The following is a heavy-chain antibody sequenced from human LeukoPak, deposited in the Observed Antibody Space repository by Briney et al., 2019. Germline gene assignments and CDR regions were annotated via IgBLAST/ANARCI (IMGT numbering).Heavy chain of an antibody. CDR2: IYYSGST. CDR1: GGSISSSSYY. Sequence: SETLSLTCTVSGGSISSSSYYWGWIRQPPGKGLEWIGSIYYSGSTYYNPSLKSRVTISVDTSKNQFSLKLSSVTAADTAVYYCARVNDSSGYDYYYYYMDVWGKGTTVTVSS. V-gene: IGHV4-39*07. D-gene: IGHD3-22*01. CDR3: ARVNDSSGYDYYYYYMDV. J-gene: IGHJ6*03.